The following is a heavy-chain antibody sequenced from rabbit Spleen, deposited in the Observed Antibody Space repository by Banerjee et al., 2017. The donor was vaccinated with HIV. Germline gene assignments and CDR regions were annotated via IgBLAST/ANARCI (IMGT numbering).Heavy chain of an antibody. Sequence: QEQLVESGGGLVQPEGSLTLTCTASGFSFGGNYYMCWVRQAPEKGLEWIACVGPDSSGSAYYPSWAKGRFTMYKTSSTTVTLQLSSLTAADTATYFCARDLAGVIGWNFGWWGPGTLVTVS. CDR1: GFSFGGNYY. CDR2: VGPDSSGSA. D-gene: IGHD4-1*01. V-gene: IGHV1S45*01. CDR3: ARDLAGVIGWNFGW. J-gene: IGHJ4*01.